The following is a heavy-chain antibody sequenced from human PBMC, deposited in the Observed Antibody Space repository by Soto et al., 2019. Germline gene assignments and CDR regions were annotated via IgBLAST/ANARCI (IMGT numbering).Heavy chain of an antibody. D-gene: IGHD1-7*01. CDR3: ARTRGITGTMLSGSYYGMDV. J-gene: IGHJ6*01. V-gene: IGHV4-59*08. Sequence: PAETLSLTCTVSGGSISSYYWSWIRQPPGKGLEWIGYIYYSGSTNYNPSLKSRVTISVDTSKNQFSLKLSSVTAADTAVYYCARTRGITGTMLSGSYYGMDVWGXG. CDR2: IYYSGST. CDR1: GGSISSYY.